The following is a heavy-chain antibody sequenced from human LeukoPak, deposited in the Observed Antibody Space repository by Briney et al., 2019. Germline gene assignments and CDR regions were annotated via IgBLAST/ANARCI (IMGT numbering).Heavy chain of an antibody. CDR3: ASGSGHLFDD. CDR1: GASISSGYY. Sequence: SGTLSLTCAVSGASISSGYYWAWVRQPPGKGLEWIASIHGTGNTYYNPPLKSRVTMSLDTCKNHFSLTLKSVTAADTAVYFCASGSGHLFDDWGQGTLVPVTP. J-gene: IGHJ4*02. CDR2: IHGTGNT. V-gene: IGHV4-38-2*01. D-gene: IGHD2-15*01.